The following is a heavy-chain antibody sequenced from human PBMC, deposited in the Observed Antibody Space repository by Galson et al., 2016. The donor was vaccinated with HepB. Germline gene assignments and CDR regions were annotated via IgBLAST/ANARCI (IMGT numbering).Heavy chain of an antibody. V-gene: IGHV3-66*01. J-gene: IGHJ4*02. CDR1: GFAVSANY. Sequence: SLRLSCAASGFAVSANYMSWVRQAPGKGLEWVSVIYRGGFTYYADSVKGRFTISRDNSRNTLYLQMNSLRAEDTAVYYCARDLGGSSCLDYWGQGTLVTVSS. D-gene: IGHD6-6*01. CDR2: IYRGGFT. CDR3: ARDLGGSSCLDY.